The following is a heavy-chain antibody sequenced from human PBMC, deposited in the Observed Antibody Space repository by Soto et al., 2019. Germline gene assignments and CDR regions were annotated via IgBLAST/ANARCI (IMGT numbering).Heavy chain of an antibody. D-gene: IGHD6-19*01. J-gene: IGHJ5*02. Sequence: QVQLVQSGAEVKKPGSSVKVSCKASGGTFSSYTISWVRQAPGQGLEWMGRIIPILGIANYAQKFQGRVTXXAXKXXSTAYMELSSLRSEDTAVYYCARGTYSSGWYWFDPWGQGTLVTVSS. CDR2: IIPILGIA. V-gene: IGHV1-69*02. CDR1: GGTFSSYT. CDR3: ARGTYSSGWYWFDP.